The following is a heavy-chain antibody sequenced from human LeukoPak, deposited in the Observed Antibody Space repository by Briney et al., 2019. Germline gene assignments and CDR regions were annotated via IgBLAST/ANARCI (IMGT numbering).Heavy chain of an antibody. CDR2: IYYSGST. CDR1: GYSISSSNW. J-gene: IGHJ5*02. CDR3: ARVGILTGYYPDNWFDP. V-gene: IGHV4-28*03. Sequence: PSDTLSLTCAVSGYSISSSNWWGWIRQPPGKGLEWIGYIYYSGSTYYNPSLKSRVTMSVDTSKNQFSLKLSSVTAVDTAVYYCARVGILTGYYPDNWFDPWGQGTLVTVSS. D-gene: IGHD3-9*01.